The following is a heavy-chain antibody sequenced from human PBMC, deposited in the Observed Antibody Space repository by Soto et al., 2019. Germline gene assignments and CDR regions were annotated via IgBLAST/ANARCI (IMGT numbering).Heavy chain of an antibody. CDR3: ASGDNKWFLDP. Sequence: ASVNVSCNASFYTVTSYCISWGRQAPGQVLEWMGWISAENGNTNYAQKLQGRVTMTTDTSTSTADMELTRLRSDATAVYYCASGDNKWFLDPWGQGTLVTVSS. CDR2: ISAENGNT. D-gene: IGHD3-22*01. J-gene: IGHJ5*02. CDR1: FYTVTSYC. V-gene: IGHV1-18*04.